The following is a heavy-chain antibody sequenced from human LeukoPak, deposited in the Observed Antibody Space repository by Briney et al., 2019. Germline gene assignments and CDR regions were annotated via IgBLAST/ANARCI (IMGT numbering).Heavy chain of an antibody. Sequence: SETLSLTCTVSGGSVSSGSYYWSWTRQPPGKGLEWIGYIYYSGSTNYNPSLKSRVTISVDTSKNQFSLKLSSVTAADTAVYYCARAYCGGDCIMGYWYFDLWGRGTLVTVSS. CDR2: IYYSGST. J-gene: IGHJ2*01. CDR1: GGSVSSGSYY. CDR3: ARAYCGGDCIMGYWYFDL. V-gene: IGHV4-61*01. D-gene: IGHD2-21*02.